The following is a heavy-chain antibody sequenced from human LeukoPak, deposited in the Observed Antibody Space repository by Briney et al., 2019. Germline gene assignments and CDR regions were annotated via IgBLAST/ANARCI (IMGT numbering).Heavy chain of an antibody. V-gene: IGHV3-30*03. Sequence: PGRSLRLSCAASGFTFSSYGIHWVRQAPGKGLEWVAVISNDGSHKYYADSVKGRFTISRDNSKNTLYLQMKSLRAEDTAVYYCARTDETAPAEDFQHWGQGTLVTVSS. CDR1: GFTFSSYG. J-gene: IGHJ1*01. CDR2: ISNDGSHK. CDR3: ARTDETAPAEDFQH. D-gene: IGHD2-21*02.